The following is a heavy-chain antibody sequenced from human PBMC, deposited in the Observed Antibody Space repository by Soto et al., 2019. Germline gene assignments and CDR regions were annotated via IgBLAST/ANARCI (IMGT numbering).Heavy chain of an antibody. CDR2: IIPIFGTA. V-gene: IGHV1-69*13. CDR1: GGTFSSYA. CDR3: AREGRSGGSCYSCLDP. D-gene: IGHD2-15*01. J-gene: IGHJ5*02. Sequence: SVKVSCKASGGTFSSYAISWVRQAPGQGLEWMGGIIPIFGTANYAQKFQGRVTITADESTSTAYMELSSLRSEDTTVYYCAREGRSGGSCYSCLDPWGQGTLVTVSS.